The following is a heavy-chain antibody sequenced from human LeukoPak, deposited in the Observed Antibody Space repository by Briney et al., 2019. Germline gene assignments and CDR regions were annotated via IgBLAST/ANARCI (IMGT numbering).Heavy chain of an antibody. Sequence: GGSLRLTCAASGFTFSTYWMHWVRHAPGKGLVWFSRIKSDGSTNYADSLKGRFTISRDNSKNTLSLQMNSLRPEDTGVYYCARAPSEIGGYYPEYFRHWGQGTLVTVSS. CDR1: GFTFSTYW. CDR3: ARAPSEIGGYYPEYFRH. CDR2: IKSDGST. V-gene: IGHV3-74*01. D-gene: IGHD3-3*01. J-gene: IGHJ1*01.